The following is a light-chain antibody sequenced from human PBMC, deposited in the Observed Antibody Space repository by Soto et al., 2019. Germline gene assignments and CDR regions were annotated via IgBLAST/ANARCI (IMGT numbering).Light chain of an antibody. CDR2: SNN. Sequence: QSVLTQPPSASGTPGQRVTISCSGSSSNIGSNYVYWYQQLPGTAPKLLIYSNNQRPSGVPDRFSGSKSGTSASLAISGLRSEVEADYYCAAWDDSLSGVVFGGGTKLTVL. J-gene: IGLJ2*01. CDR3: AAWDDSLSGVV. CDR1: SSNIGSNY. V-gene: IGLV1-47*02.